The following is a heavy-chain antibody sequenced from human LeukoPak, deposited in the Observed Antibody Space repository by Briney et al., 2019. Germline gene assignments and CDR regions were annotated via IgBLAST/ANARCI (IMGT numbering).Heavy chain of an antibody. CDR2: INPNSGGT. CDR3: ALSGAHSGNPPDY. D-gene: IGHD3-10*01. CDR1: GYTFTSYG. Sequence: GASVKVSCKASGYTFTSYGISWVRQAPGQGLEWMGWINPNSGGTNYAQKFQGRVTMTRDTSISTAYMELSRLRSDDTAVYYCALSGAHSGNPPDYWGQGTLVTVSS. J-gene: IGHJ4*02. V-gene: IGHV1-2*02.